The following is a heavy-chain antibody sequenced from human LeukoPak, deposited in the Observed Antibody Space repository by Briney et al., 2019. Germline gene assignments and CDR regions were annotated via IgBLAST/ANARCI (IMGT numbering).Heavy chain of an antibody. CDR2: INSNGGST. CDR3: VKGVVVAASVWEYFQH. J-gene: IGHJ1*01. Sequence: GGSLRLSCSASGFTFSIYAMHWVRQAPGKGLEYVSIINSNGGSTYYTDSVKGRFTISRDNAKNTLYLQMSSLRAEDTAVYYCVKGVVVAASVWEYFQHWGQGTLVTVSS. V-gene: IGHV3-64D*06. D-gene: IGHD2-15*01. CDR1: GFTFSIYA.